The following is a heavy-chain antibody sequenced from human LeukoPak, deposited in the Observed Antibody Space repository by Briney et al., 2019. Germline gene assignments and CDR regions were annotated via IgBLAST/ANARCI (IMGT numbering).Heavy chain of an antibody. D-gene: IGHD3-22*01. CDR2: IYYSGST. CDR3: ARGRRYDTSGYKTFAWYFDL. J-gene: IGHJ2*01. Sequence: SETLSLTCTVSGGSISSSSYYWGWIRQPPGKGLEWIGSIYYSGSTYYNPSLKSRVTISVDTSKNQFSLKLSSVTAADTAVYYCARGRRYDTSGYKTFAWYFDLWGRGTLVIVSS. CDR1: GGSISSSSYY. V-gene: IGHV4-39*01.